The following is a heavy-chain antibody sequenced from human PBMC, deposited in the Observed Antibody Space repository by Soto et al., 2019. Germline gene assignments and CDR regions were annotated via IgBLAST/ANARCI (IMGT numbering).Heavy chain of an antibody. V-gene: IGHV1-69*08. Sequence: QVQLVQSGAEVKKPGSSVKVSCKASGGTFSSYTISWVRQAPGQGLEWMGWIIPILGIANYAQKFQGRVTITADKSTSTAYMELSRLRSEDTAVYYCARDEGIVVVPAAIHWFDPWCQGTLVTVSS. CDR1: GGTFSSYT. CDR2: IIPILGIA. CDR3: ARDEGIVVVPAAIHWFDP. J-gene: IGHJ5*02. D-gene: IGHD2-2*01.